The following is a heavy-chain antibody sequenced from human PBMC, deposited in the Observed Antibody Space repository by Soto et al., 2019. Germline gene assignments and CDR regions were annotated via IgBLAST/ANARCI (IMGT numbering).Heavy chain of an antibody. CDR1: AFTFTSYN. J-gene: IGHJ4*02. Sequence: GGSLRLSGTASAFTFTSYNFHWDRQAPDKRLEWVAAISEVGGTEYFADSVRGRFLISKHTSKNTVYLQMNSLRPDDTGVYLCASGLAPTVSALGYWGKGTLVTVSS. V-gene: IGHV3-30*04. CDR2: ISEVGGTE. D-gene: IGHD4-4*01. CDR3: ASGLAPTVSALGY.